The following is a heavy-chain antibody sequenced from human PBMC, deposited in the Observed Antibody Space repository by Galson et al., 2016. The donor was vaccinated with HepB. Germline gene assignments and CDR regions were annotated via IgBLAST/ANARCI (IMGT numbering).Heavy chain of an antibody. CDR2: ISGSAGTT. CDR1: GFTFSSFA. CDR3: AKGGVTPKTFDI. J-gene: IGHJ3*02. D-gene: IGHD3-16*01. V-gene: IGHV3-23*01. Sequence: SLRLSCAVSGFTFSSFAMNWVRQAPGKGLQWVSTISGSAGTTFYADSVKGRFTISRDNSKNTLYLQMSSLRAEDTAVYYCAKGGVTPKTFDIWGQGTMVTVSS.